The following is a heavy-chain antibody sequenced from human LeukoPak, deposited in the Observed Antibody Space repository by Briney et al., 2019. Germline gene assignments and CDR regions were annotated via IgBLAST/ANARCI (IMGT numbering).Heavy chain of an antibody. CDR3: ARDHNYAFDN. Sequence: AGGSLRLSCVASGFPFSDYSMNWVRQAPGKGLEWISYIGISSGNTKYADSVKGRFTISGDSAKNSLYLQMNSLRVEDTAVYFCARDHNYAFDNWGQGTLVIVSS. CDR2: IGISSGNT. D-gene: IGHD1-1*01. V-gene: IGHV3-48*04. J-gene: IGHJ4*02. CDR1: GFPFSDYS.